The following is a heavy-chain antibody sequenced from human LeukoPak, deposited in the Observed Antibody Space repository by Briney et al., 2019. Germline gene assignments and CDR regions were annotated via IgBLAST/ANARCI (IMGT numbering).Heavy chain of an antibody. CDR3: ARDADYYFDQ. Sequence: GGSLRLSCAASGFTFYDYFMSWGRQAPGKGLEWVSSIDWNGSSTGYADSVKGRFTISRDAAKNSMYLQMNSLRAEDTALYYCARDADYYFDQWGKGTLVTVSS. CDR2: IDWNGSST. V-gene: IGHV3-20*04. J-gene: IGHJ4*02. CDR1: GFTFYDYF.